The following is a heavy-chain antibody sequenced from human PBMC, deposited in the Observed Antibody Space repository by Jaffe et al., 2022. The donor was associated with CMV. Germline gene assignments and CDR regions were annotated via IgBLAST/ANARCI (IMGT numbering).Heavy chain of an antibody. J-gene: IGHJ6*03. CDR3: ARHVREYSSSWYHYYYYMDV. V-gene: IGHV4-39*01. CDR2: IDYSGTT. D-gene: IGHD6-13*01. Sequence: QVQLQESGPGLVKSSETLSLTCTVSGGSISSSFYYYWGWIRQPPGKGLEWIGNIDYSGTTYYNPSLKSRVTISVDTSKTQFSLILSSVTAADTAVYHCARHVREYSSSWYHYYYYMDVWGKGTTVTVSS. CDR1: GGSISSSFYYY.